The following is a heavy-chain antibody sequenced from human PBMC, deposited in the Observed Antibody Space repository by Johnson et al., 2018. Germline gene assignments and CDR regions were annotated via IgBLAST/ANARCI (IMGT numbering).Heavy chain of an antibody. CDR2: ISWNSGSI. J-gene: IGHJ6*02. Sequence: VQLQESGGGLVQPGRSLRLSCAASGFTFDDYAMHWVRQAPGKGLEWVSGISWNSGSIGYADSVKGRFTISRDNAKKSLYLQMNSLRAEDTALYYCAKADSNYYYYGMDVWGQGTTVTVSS. CDR3: AKADSNYYYYGMDV. D-gene: IGHD4-11*01. CDR1: GFTFDDYA. V-gene: IGHV3-9*01.